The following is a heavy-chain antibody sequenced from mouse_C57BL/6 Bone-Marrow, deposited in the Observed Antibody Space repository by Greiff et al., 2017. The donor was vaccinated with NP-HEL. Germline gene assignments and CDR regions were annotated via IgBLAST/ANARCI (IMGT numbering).Heavy chain of an antibody. V-gene: IGHV1-26*01. Sequence: EVKLQQSGPELVKPGASVKISCKASGYTFTDYYMNWVKQSHGKSLEWIGDINPNNGGTSYNQKFKGKATLTVDKSSSTAYMELRSLTSEDSAVYYCARGGGNCAWFAYWGQGTLVTVSA. CDR2: INPNNGGT. J-gene: IGHJ3*01. D-gene: IGHD2-1*01. CDR1: GYTFTDYY. CDR3: ARGGGNCAWFAY.